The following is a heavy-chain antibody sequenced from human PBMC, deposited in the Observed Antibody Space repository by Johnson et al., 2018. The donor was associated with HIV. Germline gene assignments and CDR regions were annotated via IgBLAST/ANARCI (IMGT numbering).Heavy chain of an antibody. Sequence: QVQLVESGGGVVQPGGSLRLSCVASGFTFSRYGMQWVRQAPGKGLECVAVISYDGSNKYYADSVKGRFTISRDNSKNTLYLQVNSLRAEDTAVYYCARGESSSWPTFENDSFDIWGQGTMVTVSS. CDR3: ARGESSSWPTFENDSFDI. CDR1: GFTFSRYG. D-gene: IGHD6-13*01. V-gene: IGHV3-30*03. J-gene: IGHJ3*02. CDR2: ISYDGSNK.